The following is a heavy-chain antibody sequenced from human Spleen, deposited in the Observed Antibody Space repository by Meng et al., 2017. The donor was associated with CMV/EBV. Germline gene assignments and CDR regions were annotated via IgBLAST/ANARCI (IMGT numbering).Heavy chain of an antibody. Sequence: YYWSFIRQPPATGLAWIGAINHSGSTNYNPSLKSRVTISVDTSKHQFSLKLSSVTAADTAVYYCARGGTGMNSYCSSTSCYRNWYFDLWGRGTLVTVSS. J-gene: IGHJ2*01. V-gene: IGHV4-34*01. CDR1: YY. D-gene: IGHD2-2*01. CDR2: INHSGST. CDR3: ARGGTGMNSYCSSTSCYRNWYFDL.